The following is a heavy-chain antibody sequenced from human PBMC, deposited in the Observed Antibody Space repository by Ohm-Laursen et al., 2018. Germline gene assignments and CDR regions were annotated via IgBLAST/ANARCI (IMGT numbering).Heavy chain of an antibody. Sequence: SLRLSCAASGFTFDDYAMHWVRQAPGKGLEWVSGISWNSGSIGYADSVKGRFTISRDIYTSTLYLQMNSLRAEDTAVYYCAKDILRWAFDVWGQGTEVTVSS. CDR2: ISWNSGSI. CDR3: AKDILRWAFDV. CDR1: GFTFDDYA. V-gene: IGHV3-9*01. D-gene: IGHD4-23*01. J-gene: IGHJ3*01.